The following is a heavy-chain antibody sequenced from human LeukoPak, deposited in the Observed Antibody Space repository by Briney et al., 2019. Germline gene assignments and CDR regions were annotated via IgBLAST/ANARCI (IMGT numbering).Heavy chain of an antibody. CDR3: VHCGGDCYPCCGMDG. CDR1: GFTFSSYA. D-gene: IGHD2-21*02. Sequence: GGSLRLSCAASGFTFSSYAMSWVRQAPGKGLEWVSVISGSGDNTYYADSVKGRFTISRDNSKNTLYLQMNSLRAEDTAVYYCVHCGGDCYPCCGMDGWGQGTTVTVSS. CDR2: ISGSGDNT. J-gene: IGHJ6*02. V-gene: IGHV3-23*01.